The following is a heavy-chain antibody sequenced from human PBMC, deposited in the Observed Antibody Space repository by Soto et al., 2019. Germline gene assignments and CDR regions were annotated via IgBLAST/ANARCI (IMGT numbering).Heavy chain of an antibody. V-gene: IGHV1-2*02. J-gene: IGHJ6*02. CDR2: INPNSSGT. D-gene: IGHD3-22*01. CDR1: GYSLRGNY. CDR3: ARDLIVDGPDNYAMDV. Sequence: ASVKVSCKASGYSLRGNYIHWVRQTPGQGLEWMGWINPNSSGTVYAQKFQGRVTMTRDTPLTTVYMQLNRLTSDDSAVYYCARDLIVDGPDNYAMDVWGQGXTVTVSS.